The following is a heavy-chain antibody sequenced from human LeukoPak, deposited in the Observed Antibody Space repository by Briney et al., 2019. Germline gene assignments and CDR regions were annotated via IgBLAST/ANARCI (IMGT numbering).Heavy chain of an antibody. Sequence: SQTLSLTCTVSGGSISSGSYYWGWIRQPAGKGLEWIGRIYTSGSTNYNPSLKSRVTISVDTSKNQFSLKLSSVTAADTAVYYCARTYRYFDWLGHSYYFDYWGQGTLVTVSS. CDR3: ARTYRYFDWLGHSYYFDY. D-gene: IGHD3-9*01. CDR2: IYTSGST. J-gene: IGHJ4*02. CDR1: GGSISSGSYY. V-gene: IGHV4-61*02.